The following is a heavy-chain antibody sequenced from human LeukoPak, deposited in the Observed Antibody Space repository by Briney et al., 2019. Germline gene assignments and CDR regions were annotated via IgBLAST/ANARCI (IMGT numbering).Heavy chain of an antibody. D-gene: IGHD3-22*01. CDR2: ISDYNGKK. CDR1: GCTFTRYG. CDR3: AKCGRYSGYYYGVAFDI. Sequence: GAAVTVSCKGCGCTFTRYGSSWVGQAPGGGGEGMGWISDYNGKKNYAQKLQGRVTVNTDRCTSTAYMELGSLRSDDTAVYYCAKCGRYSGYYYGVAFDIWGQGTMVTVSS. J-gene: IGHJ3*02. V-gene: IGHV1-18*01.